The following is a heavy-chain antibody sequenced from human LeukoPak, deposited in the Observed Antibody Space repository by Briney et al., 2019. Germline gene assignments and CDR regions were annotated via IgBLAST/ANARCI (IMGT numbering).Heavy chain of an antibody. CDR3: ARGAYVSDSFPLHY. CDR2: ISSSGSTI. J-gene: IGHJ4*02. D-gene: IGHD3-10*01. Sequence: PGGSLRLSCAASGFTFSDYYMSWIRQAPGKGLEWVSYISSSGSTIYYADSVKGRFSISRDNSGNTLYLQMNGLRAEDTAVYYCARGAYVSDSFPLHYWGLGTLVTVSS. CDR1: GFTFSDYY. V-gene: IGHV3-11*04.